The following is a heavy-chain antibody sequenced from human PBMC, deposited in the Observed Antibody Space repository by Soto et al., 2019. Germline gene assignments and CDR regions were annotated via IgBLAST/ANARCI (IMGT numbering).Heavy chain of an antibody. D-gene: IGHD5-12*01. CDR2: IYHSGTA. V-gene: IGHV4-59*01. J-gene: IGHJ3*02. CDR3: ARDRAIISAPTKEYVFEI. CDR1: GGSMNYYY. Sequence: SETLSLTCSVSGGSMNYYYWSWIRQPPGKGLEWIGYIYHSGTAEYNPSLRSRVTLSVDTSKSQFSLKMSSVTTADTAVYYCARDRAIISAPTKEYVFEIWGQGSMVTVSS.